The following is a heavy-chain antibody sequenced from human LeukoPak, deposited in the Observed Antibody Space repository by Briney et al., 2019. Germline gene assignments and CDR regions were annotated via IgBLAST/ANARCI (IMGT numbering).Heavy chain of an antibody. J-gene: IGHJ6*03. CDR1: GGTFSSYA. V-gene: IGHV1-69*05. D-gene: IGHD3-22*01. Sequence: GASVKVSCKASGGTFSSYAISWLRQAPGQGLEWMGGIIPIFGTANYAQKFQGRVTITTDESTSTAYMELSSLRSEDTAVYYCARIGYYDSSGYYGSGYYYYMDIWGKGTTVTVSS. CDR2: IIPIFGTA. CDR3: ARIGYYDSSGYYGSGYYYYMDI.